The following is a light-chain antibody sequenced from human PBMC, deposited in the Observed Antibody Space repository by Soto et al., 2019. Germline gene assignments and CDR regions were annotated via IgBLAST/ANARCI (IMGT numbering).Light chain of an antibody. Sequence: QSALPQPASVSGSPGQSITISCTGTSSDVGNYNLVSWYQQHPDKAPKLMIHEVSKRPSGVSNRFSGSKSGNTASLTIAGLQAEDEAAYYCCSYAGSSSNWVFGGGTKVTVL. V-gene: IGLV2-23*02. CDR2: EVS. J-gene: IGLJ3*02. CDR1: SSDVGNYNL. CDR3: CSYAGSSSNWV.